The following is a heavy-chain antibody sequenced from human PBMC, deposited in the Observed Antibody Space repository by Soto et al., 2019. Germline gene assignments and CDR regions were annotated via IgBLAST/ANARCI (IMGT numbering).Heavy chain of an antibody. CDR1: GGTFSSYA. J-gene: IGHJ6*02. CDR3: ARGGHGGSCGGYYYYGMDV. V-gene: IGHV1-69*12. Sequence: QVQLVQSGAEVKKPGSSVKVSCKASGGTFSSYAISWVRQAPGQGLEWMGGIIPIFGTANYAQKFQGRVTITADESTSTAYMELSSLRSEDTAVYYCARGGHGGSCGGYYYYGMDVWGQGTTVTVSS. D-gene: IGHD2-15*01. CDR2: IIPIFGTA.